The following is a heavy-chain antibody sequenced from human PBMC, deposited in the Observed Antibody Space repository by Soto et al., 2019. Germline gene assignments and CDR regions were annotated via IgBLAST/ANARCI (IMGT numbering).Heavy chain of an antibody. CDR2: IYYSGST. CDR1: GGSISSGGYY. J-gene: IGHJ5*02. CDR3: ASYYYGSGSYFFSWFDP. D-gene: IGHD3-10*01. V-gene: IGHV4-31*03. Sequence: QVQLQESGPGLVKPSQTLSLTCTVSGGSISSGGYYWSWIRQHPGKGLEWIGYIYYSGSTYYNPSLKSRVTISVDTSKNQFSLKLSSVTAADTAVYYFASYYYGSGSYFFSWFDPWGQGTLVTVSS.